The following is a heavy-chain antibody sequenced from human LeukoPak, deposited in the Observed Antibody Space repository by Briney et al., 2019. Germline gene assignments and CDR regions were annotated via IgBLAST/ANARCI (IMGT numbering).Heavy chain of an antibody. CDR2: IYSSGST. CDR3: ARDSGFGSGSYYTVAWFDP. V-gene: IGHV4-61*02. CDR1: GGSISSGSYY. D-gene: IGHD3-10*01. Sequence: SQTLSPTCTVSGGSISSGSYYWSWIRQPAGKGLEGIGRIYSSGSTNYNPSLKSRVTISVDTSKNQFSLKLSSVTAADTAVYYCARDSGFGSGSYYTVAWFDPWGQGTLVTVSS. J-gene: IGHJ5*02.